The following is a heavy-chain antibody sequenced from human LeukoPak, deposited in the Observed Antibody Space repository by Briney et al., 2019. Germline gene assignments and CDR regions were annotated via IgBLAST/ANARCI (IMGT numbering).Heavy chain of an antibody. J-gene: IGHJ4*02. D-gene: IGHD3-16*01. CDR2: IYYTGTT. Sequence: SETLSLTCSVSGGSISSYYWSWIRQLPGKGLEWIGYIYYTGTTNFNPSLRSRVTMSVDTSNNQFSLKLYSVTAADTAVYYCAKYIRDSGTYYLDYWGQGILVTVSS. CDR1: GGSISSYY. CDR3: AKYIRDSGTYYLDY. V-gene: IGHV4-59*01.